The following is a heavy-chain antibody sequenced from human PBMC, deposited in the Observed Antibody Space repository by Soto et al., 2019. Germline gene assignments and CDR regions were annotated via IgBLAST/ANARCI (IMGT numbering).Heavy chain of an antibody. Sequence: PGGSLRLSCAASGFTFSSYAMSWVRQAPGKGLEWGSAISGSGGSTYYADSVKGRFTISRDNSKNTLYLQMNSLRAEDTAVYYCARELAVAGTGPFDYWGQGTLITVSS. CDR3: ARELAVAGTGPFDY. CDR2: ISGSGGST. V-gene: IGHV3-23*01. CDR1: GFTFSSYA. J-gene: IGHJ4*02. D-gene: IGHD6-19*01.